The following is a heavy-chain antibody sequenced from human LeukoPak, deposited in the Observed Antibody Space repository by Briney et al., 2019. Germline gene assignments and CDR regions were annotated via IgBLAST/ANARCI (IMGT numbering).Heavy chain of an antibody. CDR1: GFSLSTSGVG. Sequence: SGPTLVKPTQTLTLTCSFSGFSLSTSGVGVGWIRQPPGKALEWLGMIYWDDDKRYSPSLRSRLTFTKDTSAKQVVLTMTNMDPADTATYFCIHAYPRVSWFDPWGQGILVTVSS. J-gene: IGHJ5*02. CDR2: IYWDDDK. CDR3: IHAYPRVSWFDP. V-gene: IGHV2-5*02. D-gene: IGHD2-21*01.